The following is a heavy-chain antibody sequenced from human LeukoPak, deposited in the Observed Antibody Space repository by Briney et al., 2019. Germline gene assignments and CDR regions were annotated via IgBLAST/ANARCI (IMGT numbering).Heavy chain of an antibody. D-gene: IGHD3-10*01. J-gene: IGHJ6*03. CDR2: IYYSGST. CDR1: GGSISSYY. CDR3: ARRASSSGSYYYYYYMDV. V-gene: IGHV4-59*01. Sequence: PSQTLSLTCTVSGGSISSYYRSWIRQPPGKGLEWIGYIYYSGSTNYNPSLKSRVTISVDTSKNQFSLKLSSVTAADTAVYYCARRASSSGSYYYYYYMDVWGKGTTVTISS.